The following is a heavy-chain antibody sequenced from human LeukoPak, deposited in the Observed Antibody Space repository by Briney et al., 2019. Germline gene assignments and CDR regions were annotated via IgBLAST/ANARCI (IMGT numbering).Heavy chain of an antibody. J-gene: IGHJ4*02. CDR1: GFTFSSYS. D-gene: IGHD6-19*01. V-gene: IGHV3-21*01. Sequence: GGSLRLSCAASGFTFSSYSMNWVRQAPGKGLEWVSSISSSSSYIYYADSVKGRFTISRDNAKNSLYLQMNSLRAEDTAVYYCATLRYSSGWYQVDYWGQGTLVTVSS. CDR2: ISSSSSYI. CDR3: ATLRYSSGWYQVDY.